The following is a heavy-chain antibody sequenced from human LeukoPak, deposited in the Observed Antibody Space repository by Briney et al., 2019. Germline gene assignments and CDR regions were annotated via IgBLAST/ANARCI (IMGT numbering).Heavy chain of an antibody. D-gene: IGHD7-27*01. CDR3: ARDDRNWGADGFYYYYMDV. CDR1: GGSISSSSYY. Sequence: SETLSLTCTVSGGSISSSSYYWGWIRQPPGKGLEWIGSIYYSGSTYYNPSLKSRVTISVDTSKNQFSLKLSSVTAADTAVYYCARDDRNWGADGFYYYYMDVWGKGTTVTVSS. V-gene: IGHV4-39*07. CDR2: IYYSGST. J-gene: IGHJ6*03.